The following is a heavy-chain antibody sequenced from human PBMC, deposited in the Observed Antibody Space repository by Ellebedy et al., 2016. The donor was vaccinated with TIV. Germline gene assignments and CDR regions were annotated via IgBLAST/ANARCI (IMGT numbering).Heavy chain of an antibody. V-gene: IGHV3-30*03. D-gene: IGHD1-26*01. CDR1: GFTFSSYG. CDR3: ARGYSGSPPGN. Sequence: GGSLRLSXAASGFTFSSYGMHWVRQAPGKGLEWVAVISYDGSNKYYADSVKGRFTISRDNSKNTLYLQMNSLRAEDTAVYYCARGYSGSPPGNWGQGTLVTVSS. J-gene: IGHJ4*02. CDR2: ISYDGSNK.